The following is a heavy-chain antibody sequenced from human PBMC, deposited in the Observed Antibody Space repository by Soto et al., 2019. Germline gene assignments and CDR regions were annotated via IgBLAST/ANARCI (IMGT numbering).Heavy chain of an antibody. V-gene: IGHV4-4*02. J-gene: IGHJ5*02. D-gene: IGHD3-10*01. CDR1: GGSISSSNW. CDR2: IYHSGST. Sequence: SETLSLTCAVSGGSISSSNWWSWVRQPPGKGLEWIGEIYHSGSTNYNLSLKSRVTISVDKSKNQFSLKLSSVTAADTAVYYCARGQGTRENWFDPWGKGTLVTVSS. CDR3: ARGQGTRENWFDP.